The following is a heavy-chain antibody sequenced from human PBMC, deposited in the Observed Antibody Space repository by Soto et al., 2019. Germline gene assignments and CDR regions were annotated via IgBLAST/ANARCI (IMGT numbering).Heavy chain of an antibody. V-gene: IGHV3-7*01. CDR3: ARESRSSSWYSGWFDP. J-gene: IGHJ5*02. Sequence: TGGSLRLSCAASGFTFSNYWMTWVRQAPGKGLEWVANIKQDGSEKYYVDSVKGRFTISRDNAKNSLYLQINSLRVEDTAVYSCARESRSSSWYSGWFDPWGQGTLVTVSS. CDR1: GFTFSNYW. D-gene: IGHD6-13*01. CDR2: IKQDGSEK.